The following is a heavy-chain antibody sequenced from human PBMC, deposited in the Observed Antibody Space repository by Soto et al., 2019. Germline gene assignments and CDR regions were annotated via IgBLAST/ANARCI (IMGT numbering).Heavy chain of an antibody. CDR3: ARSRLTSGTVAAGSWGLYHYGVDV. Sequence: PSETLSLTCSVSGGSVSSGGFFWTWIRQPPGKGLEWIGYIYYSGATKYNPSLKIRGIISLDTFNHHLSLKLSSVTAADAAVYYWARSRLTSGTVAAGSWGLYHYGVDVWGQGTTVTVSS. J-gene: IGHJ6*02. CDR2: IYYSGAT. V-gene: IGHV4-61*03. D-gene: IGHD6-13*01. CDR1: GGSVSSGGFF.